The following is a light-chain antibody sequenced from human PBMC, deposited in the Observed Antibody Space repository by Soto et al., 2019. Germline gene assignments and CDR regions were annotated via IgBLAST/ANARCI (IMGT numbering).Light chain of an antibody. CDR1: QTISSW. Sequence: DIQITQSPSTLSGSVGDRVTITCRASQTISSWLAWYQQKPGKAPKLLIYKASTLKSGVPSRFSGSGSGTEFPLTISSLEPEDFAFYYCQQRSNWPLITFGQGTRLEIK. CDR3: QQRSNWPLIT. V-gene: IGKV1-5*03. J-gene: IGKJ5*01. CDR2: KAS.